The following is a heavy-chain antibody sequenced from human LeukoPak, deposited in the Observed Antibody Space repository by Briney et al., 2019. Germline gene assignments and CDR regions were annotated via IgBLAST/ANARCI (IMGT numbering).Heavy chain of an antibody. V-gene: IGHV3-7*01. Sequence: GGSLRLSCAASGFTFSSYWMTWVRQAPGKGLEWVANIKQDGSEKYYVDSMKGRFTISRDNAKNSLFLQMNSLRAEDTAVYYCARGLLRYFDVGMDVWGQGTTVTVSS. CDR1: GFTFSSYW. J-gene: IGHJ6*02. CDR3: ARGLLRYFDVGMDV. CDR2: IKQDGSEK. D-gene: IGHD3-9*01.